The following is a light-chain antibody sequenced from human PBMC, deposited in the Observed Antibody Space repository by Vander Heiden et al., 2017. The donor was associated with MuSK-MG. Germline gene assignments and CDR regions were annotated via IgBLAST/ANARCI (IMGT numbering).Light chain of an antibody. Sequence: QSALTQPRSVSGAPGQSVTISCTGTSSDVGGYNYVSWYQQHPANARNPVIYDVRKRPSAVPDRFSGSKSGNTASLTISGLQAEADGDYYCCSYADSGVVFGGGTKLTVL. CDR1: SSDVGGYNY. V-gene: IGLV2-11*01. J-gene: IGLJ2*01. CDR2: DVR. CDR3: CSYADSGVV.